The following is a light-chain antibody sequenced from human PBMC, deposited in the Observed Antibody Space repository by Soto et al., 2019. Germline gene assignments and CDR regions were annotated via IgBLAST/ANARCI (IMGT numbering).Light chain of an antibody. CDR3: QQYNNWPPWT. J-gene: IGKJ1*01. CDR1: QSLSNY. CDR2: DAS. Sequence: ENVLTQSPATLSLSPGERATLSCRASQSLSNYLAWYQHRPGQAPRLLIYDASIRATGIPARFSGSGSGTDFTLTISSLQSEDFAVYYCQQYNNWPPWTFGQGTKVDIK. V-gene: IGKV3-11*01.